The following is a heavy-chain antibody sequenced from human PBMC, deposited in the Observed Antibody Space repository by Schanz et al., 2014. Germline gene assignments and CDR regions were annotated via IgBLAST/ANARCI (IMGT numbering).Heavy chain of an antibody. CDR3: ARGGYSSGWYDRDIAHFDY. CDR2: ITAYNGDT. CDR1: GGTFSSDT. Sequence: QVHLVQSGAEVKKPGSSVKVSCKASGGTFSSDTFSWVRQAPGQGLEWMGWITAYNGDTNYALKLQGRVTMTTDTSTGTAYMELRSLRFDDTAVYYCARGGYSSGWYDRDIAHFDYWGQGTLVTVSS. J-gene: IGHJ4*02. D-gene: IGHD6-19*01. V-gene: IGHV1-18*01.